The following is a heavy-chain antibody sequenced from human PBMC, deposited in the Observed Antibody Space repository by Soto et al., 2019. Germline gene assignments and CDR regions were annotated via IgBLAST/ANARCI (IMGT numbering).Heavy chain of an antibody. CDR3: ARRVAGYSSSLYYYYMDV. J-gene: IGHJ6*03. CDR1: GYSFTSYW. V-gene: IGHV5-51*01. CDR2: IYPGDSDT. Sequence: GESLKISCKGSGYSFTSYWIGWVRQMPGKGLEWLGIIYPGDSDTRYSPSFQGQVTISADKSLSTAYLQRSSLMASDTAMYYCARRVAGYSSSLYYYYMDVWGKGTTVTVSS. D-gene: IGHD6-6*01.